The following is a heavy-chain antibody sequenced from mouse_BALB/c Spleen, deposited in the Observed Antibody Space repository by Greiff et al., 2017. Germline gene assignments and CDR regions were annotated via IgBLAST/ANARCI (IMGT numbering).Heavy chain of an antibody. CDR1: GFTFSSFG. J-gene: IGHJ4*01. Sequence: EVKLQESGGGLVQPGGSRKLSCAASGFTFSSFGMHWVRQAPEKGLEWVAYISSGSSTIYYADTVKGRFTISRDNPKNTLFLQMTSLRSEDTAMYYCARVYYGYDEGMDYWGQGTSVTVSS. V-gene: IGHV5-17*02. D-gene: IGHD2-2*01. CDR3: ARVYYGYDEGMDY. CDR2: ISSGSSTI.